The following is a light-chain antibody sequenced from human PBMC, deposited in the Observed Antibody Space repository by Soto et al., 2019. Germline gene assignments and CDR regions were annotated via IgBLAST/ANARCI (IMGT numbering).Light chain of an antibody. J-gene: IGKJ1*01. V-gene: IGKV3-15*01. CDR3: QQDTNWPWT. CDR2: DAS. CDR1: QSVSSK. Sequence: EIGVTQSPGTLSVSPGERVTLSCRASQSVSSKLVWYQRKPGQTPRLLIYDASTRATGMPGRFSGSGSGTDFTLTISSLQSEDFALYYCQQDTNWPWTFGQGTKV.